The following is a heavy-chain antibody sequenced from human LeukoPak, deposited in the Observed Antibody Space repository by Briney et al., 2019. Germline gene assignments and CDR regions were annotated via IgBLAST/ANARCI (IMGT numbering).Heavy chain of an antibody. J-gene: IGHJ5*02. CDR2: IYYTGST. V-gene: IGHV4-59*01. CDR1: GGSHNGYY. Sequence: PSETLSLTCTVSGGSHNGYYWSWIRESPGKGLESRGYIYYTGSTNYNASLTSRVPISVDTSKNPFSLKLSSVTGADTAVDYCASSGRTNWFDPWGQGTLVTVSS. CDR3: ASSGRTNWFDP. D-gene: IGHD1-26*01.